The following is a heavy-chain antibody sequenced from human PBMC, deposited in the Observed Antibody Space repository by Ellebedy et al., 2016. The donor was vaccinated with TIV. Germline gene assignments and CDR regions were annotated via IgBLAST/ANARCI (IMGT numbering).Heavy chain of an antibody. Sequence: SETLSLXXTVSGGSISTYYWGWIRQFTGKGLEWIGYIYQSGSTNYNPSLKSRVTISVDTSKNKFSLKLISVTAADTALYYCARDVPKTEAGVAFDYWGQGILVTVSS. J-gene: IGHJ4*02. CDR1: GGSISTYY. V-gene: IGHV4-59*13. CDR2: IYQSGST. D-gene: IGHD6-19*01. CDR3: ARDVPKTEAGVAFDY.